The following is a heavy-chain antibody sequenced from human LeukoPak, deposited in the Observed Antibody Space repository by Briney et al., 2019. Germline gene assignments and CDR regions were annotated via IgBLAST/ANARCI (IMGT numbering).Heavy chain of an antibody. CDR3: ARHRARTSIGARRGGLDY. V-gene: IGHV4-34*01. D-gene: IGHD6-6*01. J-gene: IGHJ4*02. CDR2: INHSGST. Sequence: SETLSLTCAVYGGSFSGYYWSWIRQPPGKGLEWIGEINHSGSTNYNPSLKSRVTISVDTSKNQFSLNLISVTAADTAVYYCARHRARTSIGARRGGLDYWGQGTLVTVSS. CDR1: GGSFSGYY.